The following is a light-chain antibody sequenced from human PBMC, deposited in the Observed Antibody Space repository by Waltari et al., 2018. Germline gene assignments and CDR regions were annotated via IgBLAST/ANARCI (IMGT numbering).Light chain of an antibody. CDR3: LVHYGGVGV. Sequence: QTVVTQEPSLTVSPGGTVSLTCASSTGAVTSTYFASWIQQKPGQAPRALIYSTTNRHSGTPARVSGALPGGTAALTLSGVQPEDEAEYYCLVHYGGVGVFGGGTKLTVL. V-gene: IGLV7-43*01. CDR2: STT. CDR1: TGAVTSTYF. J-gene: IGLJ2*01.